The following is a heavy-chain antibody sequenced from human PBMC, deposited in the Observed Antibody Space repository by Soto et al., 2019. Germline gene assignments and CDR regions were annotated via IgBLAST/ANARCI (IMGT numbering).Heavy chain of an antibody. CDR3: ARDPPMITFGGDATT. D-gene: IGHD3-16*01. Sequence: ASVKVSCKASGYTFTSYGISWVRQAPGQGLEWMGWISAYNGNTNYAQKLQGRVTMTTDTSTSTAYMELRSLRSEDTAVYYCARDPPMITFGGDATTWGHGTLVTVSS. CDR2: ISAYNGNT. J-gene: IGHJ5*01. CDR1: GYTFTSYG. V-gene: IGHV1-18*01.